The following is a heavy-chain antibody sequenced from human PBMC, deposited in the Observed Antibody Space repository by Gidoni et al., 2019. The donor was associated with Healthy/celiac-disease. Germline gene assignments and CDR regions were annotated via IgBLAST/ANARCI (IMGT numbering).Heavy chain of an antibody. CDR2: ISGSGGST. CDR3: AKGRYDSSGYLPHYYYYGMDV. Sequence: EVQLLESGGGLVQPGGSLRLSCAASGFTFSSYAMRWVRQAPGTGLEWVSAISGSGGSTYYADSVKGRFTISRDNSKNTLYLQMNSLRAEDTAVYYCAKGRYDSSGYLPHYYYYGMDVWGQGTTVTVSS. V-gene: IGHV3-23*01. J-gene: IGHJ6*02. D-gene: IGHD3-22*01. CDR1: GFTFSSYA.